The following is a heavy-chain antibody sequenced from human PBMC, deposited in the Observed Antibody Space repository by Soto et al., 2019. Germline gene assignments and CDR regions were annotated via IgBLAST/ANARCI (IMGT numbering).Heavy chain of an antibody. CDR3: ARAVFVGDGSWHPGGYYYYYGMDV. D-gene: IGHD6-13*01. CDR2: ISSSGSTI. V-gene: IGHV3-48*03. Sequence: EVQLVESGGGLVKPGGSLRLSCAASGFTFSSYEMNWVRQAPGKGLEWVSYISSSGSTIYYADSVKGRFTISRDNAKNSLYLQMNSLRAEDTAVYYCARAVFVGDGSWHPGGYYYYYGMDVWGQGTTVTVSS. CDR1: GFTFSSYE. J-gene: IGHJ6*02.